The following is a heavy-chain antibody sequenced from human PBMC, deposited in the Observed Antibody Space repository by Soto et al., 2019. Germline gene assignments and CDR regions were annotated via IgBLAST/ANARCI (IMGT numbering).Heavy chain of an antibody. CDR1: GGSFSGYY. CDR3: ARGGYSGLSY. D-gene: IGHD6-13*01. J-gene: IGHJ4*02. CDR2: INHSGST. V-gene: IGHV4-34*01. Sequence: QVQLQQWGAGLLKPSETLSLTCAVYGGSFSGYYWSWIRQPPGKGLEWIGEINHSGSTNYNPSLKSRVTISVDTSKNQFSLKLGSVTAAATAVYYCARGGYSGLSYWGQGTLVTVSS.